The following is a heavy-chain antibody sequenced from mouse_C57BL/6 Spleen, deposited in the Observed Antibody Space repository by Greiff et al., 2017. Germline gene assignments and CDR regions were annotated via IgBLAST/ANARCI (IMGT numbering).Heavy chain of an antibody. CDR1: GFTFTDYY. J-gene: IGHJ4*01. CDR2: IRNKANGYTT. CDR3: ARGGNYGAMDY. V-gene: IGHV7-3*01. Sequence: EVKLVESGGGLVQPGGSLSLSCAASGFTFTDYYMSWVRQPPGKALEWLGFIRNKANGYTTEYSASVKGRFTISRDNTQSILYLQMNALRAEDSATYYCARGGNYGAMDYWGQGTSVTVSS. D-gene: IGHD2-1*01.